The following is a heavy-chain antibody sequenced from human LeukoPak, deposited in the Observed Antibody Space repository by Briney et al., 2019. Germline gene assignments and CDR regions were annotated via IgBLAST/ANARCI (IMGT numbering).Heavy chain of an antibody. D-gene: IGHD2-15*01. CDR1: GFVFSTSA. CDR2: ISGSGGGT. Sequence: EGSLRLSCAASGFVFSTSAMSWVRQAPGRGLEWVSSISGSGGGTYYADSVKGRFTISRDNSKNTLYLQMNSLRAEDTAVYYCAVVVVVAATPLWGQGTLVTVSS. J-gene: IGHJ4*02. V-gene: IGHV3-23*01. CDR3: AVVVVVAATPL.